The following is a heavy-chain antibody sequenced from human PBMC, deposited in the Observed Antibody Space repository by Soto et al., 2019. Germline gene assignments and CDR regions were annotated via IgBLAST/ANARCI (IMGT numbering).Heavy chain of an antibody. Sequence: PGGSMKISCAASGFTFSSYAMSGVRKAQGKGLEWVSAISGSGGSTYYADSVKGRFTISRDNSKNTLYLQMNSLRAEDTAVYYCAKXPIWFGELVLDYYYYGMDVWGQGTTVTVSS. CDR2: ISGSGGST. J-gene: IGHJ6*02. CDR3: AKXPIWFGELVLDYYYYGMDV. D-gene: IGHD3-10*01. V-gene: IGHV3-23*01. CDR1: GFTFSSYA.